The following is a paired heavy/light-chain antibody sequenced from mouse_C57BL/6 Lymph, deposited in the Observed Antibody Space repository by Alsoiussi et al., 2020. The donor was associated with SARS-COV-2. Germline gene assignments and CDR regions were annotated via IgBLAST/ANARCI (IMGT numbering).Light chain of an antibody. J-gene: IGKJ2*01. CDR1: QSIVHSNGNTY. CDR2: KVS. CDR3: FQGSHVPYT. Sequence: DVLMTQTPLSLPVSLGDQASISCRSSQSIVHSNGNTYLEWYLQKPGQSPKLLIYKVSNRFSGVPDRFSGSGSGTDFTLKISRVEAEDLGVYYCFQGSHVPYTFGGGTKLEIK. V-gene: IGKV1-117*01.
Heavy chain of an antibody. CDR2: IYIGNGYT. J-gene: IGHJ2*01. CDR1: GYIFTSYG. CDR3: ARGGFDY. Sequence: EVQLQQSGAELVRPGSSVKMSCKTSGYIFTSYGINWVKQRPGQGLEWIGYIYIGNGYTEYNEKFKGKATLTSDTSSSTAYMQLSSLTSEDSAIYFCARGGFDYWGQGTTLTVSS. V-gene: IGHV1-58*01.